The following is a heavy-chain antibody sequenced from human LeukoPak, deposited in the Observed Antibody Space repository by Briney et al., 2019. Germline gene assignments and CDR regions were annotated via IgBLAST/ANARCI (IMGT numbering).Heavy chain of an antibody. Sequence: GGSLRLSCAASGFTFNTYKMNWVRQAPGRGLEWVSSIHSGGSDISYADSVKGRLSVSRDDAKNSLFLQMNSLRAEETALYYCAGGHYDILTGNYKWTPDYWGQGTLVTVSS. CDR1: GFTFNTYK. CDR3: AGGHYDILTGNYKWTPDY. CDR2: IHSGGSDI. D-gene: IGHD3-9*01. J-gene: IGHJ4*02. V-gene: IGHV3-21*06.